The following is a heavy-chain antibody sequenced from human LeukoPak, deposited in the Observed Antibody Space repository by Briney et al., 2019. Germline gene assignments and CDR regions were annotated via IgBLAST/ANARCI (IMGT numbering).Heavy chain of an antibody. D-gene: IGHD6-13*01. J-gene: IGHJ4*02. CDR2: IGSTSSNI. CDR3: ARAGYSSSWYLGGIYY. Sequence: GGSLRLSCTGSGFTFSTYTMNWVRQAPGKGLEWVASIGSTSSNINYADSVEGRFTISRDNAKNSLYLQMNSLRAEDTAVYYCARAGYSSSWYLGGIYYWGQGTLVTVSS. V-gene: IGHV3-48*04. CDR1: GFTFSTYT.